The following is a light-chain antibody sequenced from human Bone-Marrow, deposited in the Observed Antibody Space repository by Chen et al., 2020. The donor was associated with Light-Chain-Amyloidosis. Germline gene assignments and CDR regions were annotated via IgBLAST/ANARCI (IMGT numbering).Light chain of an antibody. Sequence: DIVMTQSPDSLAASLGVRATINCKSSQSVLYSSNNKNYLAWYQQKPGQPPKLLIYWASTRESGVPDRFSGSGSGTDFTLTISSLQAEDVAVYYCQQYYSTPLTFGGGTKVEIK. V-gene: IGKV4-1*01. CDR1: QSVLYSSNNKNY. J-gene: IGKJ4*01. CDR2: WAS. CDR3: QQYYSTPLT.